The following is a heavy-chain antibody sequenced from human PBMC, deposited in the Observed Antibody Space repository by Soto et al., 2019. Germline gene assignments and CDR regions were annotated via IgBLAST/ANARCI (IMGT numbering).Heavy chain of an antibody. CDR1: GFTFSSYW. CDR2: INSDGSST. V-gene: IGHV3-74*01. D-gene: IGHD1-20*01. J-gene: IGHJ3*02. CDR3: ARGYNWRAYAFDI. Sequence: HPGGSLRLSCAASGFTFSSYWMHWVRQAPGKGLVWVSRINSDGSSTSYADSVKGRFTISRDNAKNTLYLQMNSLRAEDTAVYYCARGYNWRAYAFDIWGQGTMVTVSS.